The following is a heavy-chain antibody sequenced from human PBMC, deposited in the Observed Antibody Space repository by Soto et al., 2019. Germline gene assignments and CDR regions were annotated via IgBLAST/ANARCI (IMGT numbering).Heavy chain of an antibody. J-gene: IGHJ5*02. D-gene: IGHD6-19*01. CDR1: GGSISSSY. Sequence: SETLYLTCTVSGGSISSSYWSWIRQPPGKGLEWIGYIYYSGSTNYNPSLKSRVTISVDTSKNQFSLKLSSVTAADTAVYYCAREVDSSGWYGAWFDPWGQGTLVTVSS. CDR3: AREVDSSGWYGAWFDP. CDR2: IYYSGST. V-gene: IGHV4-59*01.